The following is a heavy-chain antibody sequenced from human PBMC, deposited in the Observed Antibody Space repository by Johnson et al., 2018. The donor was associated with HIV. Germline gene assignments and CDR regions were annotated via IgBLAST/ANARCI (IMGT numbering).Heavy chain of an antibody. D-gene: IGHD6-19*01. CDR3: ARMYCSGWYDLRVVYAFDL. V-gene: IGHV3-11*04. J-gene: IGHJ3*01. Sequence: QVQLVESGGGLVKPGGSLRLSCAASGFTFSDYYMSWIRQAPGKGLEWVSYISSSGSTIYYADSVKGRFTISRDNAKNSLYLQMNSRRAEDTAVYYCARMYCSGWYDLRVVYAFDLWGQGTMVTVSS. CDR1: GFTFSDYY. CDR2: ISSSGSTI.